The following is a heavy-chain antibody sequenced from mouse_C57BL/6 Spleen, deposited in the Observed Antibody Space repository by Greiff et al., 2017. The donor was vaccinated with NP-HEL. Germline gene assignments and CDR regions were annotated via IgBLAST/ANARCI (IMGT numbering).Heavy chain of an antibody. J-gene: IGHJ4*01. CDR1: GFSLTSYG. CDR2: IWSDGST. V-gene: IGHV2-6-1*01. D-gene: IGHD2-3*01. Sequence: VKLMESGPGLVAPSQSLSITCTVSGFSLTSYGVHWVRQPPGKGLEWLVVIWSDGSTTYNSALKSRLSISKDNSKSQVFLKMNSLQTDDTAMYYCARHSVYDGDAMDYWGQGTSVTVSS. CDR3: ARHSVYDGDAMDY.